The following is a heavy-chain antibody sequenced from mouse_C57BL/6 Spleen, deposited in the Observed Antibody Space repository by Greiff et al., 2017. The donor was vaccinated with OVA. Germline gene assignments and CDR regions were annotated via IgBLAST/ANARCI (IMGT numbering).Heavy chain of an antibody. Sequence: EVMLVESGGDLVKPGGSLKLSCAASGFTFSSYGMSWVRQTPDKRLEWVATISSGGSYTYYPDSVKGRFTISRDNAKNTLYLQMSSLKSEDTAMYYCARHRDSNGYFDVWGTGTTVTVSS. CDR1: GFTFSSYG. D-gene: IGHD2-5*01. CDR2: ISSGGSYT. J-gene: IGHJ1*03. V-gene: IGHV5-6*01. CDR3: ARHRDSNGYFDV.